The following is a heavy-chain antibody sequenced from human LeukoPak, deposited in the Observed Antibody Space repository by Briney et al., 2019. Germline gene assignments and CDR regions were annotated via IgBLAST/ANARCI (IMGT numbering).Heavy chain of an antibody. D-gene: IGHD5-24*01. CDR2: IIPIFGTA. CDR3: ATGGYNWDVWED. Sequence: GASVKVSCKASGGTFSSYAISWVRQAPGQGLEWMGGIIPIFGTANYAQKFQGRVTMTEDTSTDTAYVELSSLRSEDTAVYYCATGGYNWDVWEDWGQGTLVTVSS. J-gene: IGHJ4*02. CDR1: GGTFSSYA. V-gene: IGHV1-69*06.